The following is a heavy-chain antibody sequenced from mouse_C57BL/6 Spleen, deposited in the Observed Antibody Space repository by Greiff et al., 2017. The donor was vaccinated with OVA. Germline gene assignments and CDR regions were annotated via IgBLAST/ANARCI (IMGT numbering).Heavy chain of an antibody. Sequence: QVHVKQPGAELVRPGTSVKLSCKASGYTFTSYWMHWVKQRPGQGLEWIGVIDPSDSYTNYNQKFKGKASLNVETPSSTASMLLSSLTSEDSAVYYCARERGYKGGNYPFAYWGQGTLVTVSA. CDR3: ARERGYKGGNYPFAY. CDR1: GYTFTSYW. D-gene: IGHD2-1*01. V-gene: IGHV1-59*01. J-gene: IGHJ3*01. CDR2: IDPSDSYT.